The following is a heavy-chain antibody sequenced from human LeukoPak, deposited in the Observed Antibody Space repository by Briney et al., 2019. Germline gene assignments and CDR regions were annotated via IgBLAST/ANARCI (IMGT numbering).Heavy chain of an antibody. V-gene: IGHV3-7*01. D-gene: IGHD1-1*01. CDR1: EFTFSTYW. CDR2: IKQDGSEK. J-gene: IGHJ4*02. Sequence: GGSLRLSCAASEFTFSTYWMSWVRQAPGKGLEWVGNIKQDGSEKYYVDSVKGRFTISRDITKNSLYLQMNSLRAEDTAVYYCAGLDRVRLAHYWGQGTLVTVSS. CDR3: AGLDRVRLAHY.